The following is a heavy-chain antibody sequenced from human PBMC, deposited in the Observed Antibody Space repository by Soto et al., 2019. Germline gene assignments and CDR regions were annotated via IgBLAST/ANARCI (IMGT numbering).Heavy chain of an antibody. J-gene: IGHJ4*02. D-gene: IGHD1-26*01. CDR1: GFTFSSYA. CDR3: ANGIVGAKNDY. CDR2: ISYDGSNK. V-gene: IGHV3-30-3*01. Sequence: PGGSLRLSCAASGFTFSSYAMHWVRQAPGKGLEWVAVISYDGSNKYYADSVKGRFTISRDNSKNTLYLQMNSLRAEDTAAYYCANGIVGAKNDYWGQGTLVTVSS.